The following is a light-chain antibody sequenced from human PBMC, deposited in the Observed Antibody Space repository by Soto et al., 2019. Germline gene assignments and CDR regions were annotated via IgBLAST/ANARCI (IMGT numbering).Light chain of an antibody. CDR3: HQYNNWPWT. CDR1: QSVSSY. V-gene: IGKV3-15*01. CDR2: AAS. J-gene: IGKJ1*01. Sequence: EILLTQSPGTLSLSPGERATLSCRASQSVSSYLAWYQQIPGQAPRLLIYAASTRAAGVPVRFSGSGSETEFTLTIRSLQSEDFALYYCHQYNNWPWTFGQGTKVDIK.